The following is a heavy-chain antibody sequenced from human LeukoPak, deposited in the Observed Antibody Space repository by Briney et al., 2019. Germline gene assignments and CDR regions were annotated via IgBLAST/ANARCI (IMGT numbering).Heavy chain of an antibody. J-gene: IGHJ4*02. CDR3: ARWRFGELYYFDY. V-gene: IGHV1-8*01. CDR2: MNPNSGNT. D-gene: IGHD3-10*01. Sequence: RWASVKISCKASGYTFTTFDINWVRQATGQGLEWMGWMNPNSGNTGYAQRFQGRVTMTRNTSISTAYMELSSLRSEDTAVYYCARWRFGELYYFDYWGQGTLVTVSS. CDR1: GYTFTTFD.